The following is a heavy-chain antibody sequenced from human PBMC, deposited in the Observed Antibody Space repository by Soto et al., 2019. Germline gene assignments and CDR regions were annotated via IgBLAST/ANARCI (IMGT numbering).Heavy chain of an antibody. Sequence: QVQLVQSGAEVKKPGASVKVSCKASGYTFTSYYMHWVRQAPGQGLEWMGIINPSGGSTSYAQKFQGRVSMTRDTSTSTVYMELSSLRSEDTAVYYCARAGGTYCGRDCYTDYWGQGTLVTVSS. V-gene: IGHV1-46*01. CDR3: ARAGGTYCGRDCYTDY. CDR1: GYTFTSYY. D-gene: IGHD2-21*02. J-gene: IGHJ4*02. CDR2: INPSGGST.